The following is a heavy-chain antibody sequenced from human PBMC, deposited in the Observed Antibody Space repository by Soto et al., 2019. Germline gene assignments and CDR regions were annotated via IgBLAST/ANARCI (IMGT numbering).Heavy chain of an antibody. Sequence: GGSLRLSCAASGFTFSSYSMNWVRQAPGKGLEWVSSISSSSSYIYYADSVKGRFTISRDNAKNSLYLQMNSLRAEDTAVYYCARSDSSSWYPSDYWGQGTLVTVSS. CDR2: ISSSSSYI. CDR1: GFTFSSYS. J-gene: IGHJ4*02. V-gene: IGHV3-21*01. D-gene: IGHD6-13*01. CDR3: ARSDSSSWYPSDY.